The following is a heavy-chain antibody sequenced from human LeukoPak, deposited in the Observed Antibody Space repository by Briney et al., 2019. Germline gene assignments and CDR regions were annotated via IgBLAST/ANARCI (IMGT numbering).Heavy chain of an antibody. D-gene: IGHD3-10*01. V-gene: IGHV3-7*03. Sequence: GGSLRLSCAAYGFIFSSYWMSWVRQAPGKGLEWVANIKQGGSEKYYVVSVKGQFTFSRDNANNSLYLQMNSLRAEDTAVYYCARGTHYYGSGSYSPEQYFQHWGQGTLVTVS. CDR2: IKQGGSEK. CDR3: ARGTHYYGSGSYSPEQYFQH. CDR1: GFIFSSYW. J-gene: IGHJ1*01.